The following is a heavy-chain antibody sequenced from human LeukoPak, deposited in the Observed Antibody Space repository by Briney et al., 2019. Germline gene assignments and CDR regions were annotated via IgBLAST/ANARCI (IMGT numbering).Heavy chain of an antibody. V-gene: IGHV1-69*13. CDR3: ASSPRKYYDILTGYRSDY. Sequence: ASVKVSCKASGYTFTGYYMHWVRQAPGQGLEWMGGIIPIFGTANYAQKFQGRVTITADESTSTAYMELSSLRSEDTAVYYCASSPRKYYDILTGYRSDYWGQGTLVTVSS. J-gene: IGHJ4*02. D-gene: IGHD3-9*01. CDR2: IIPIFGTA. CDR1: GYTFTGYY.